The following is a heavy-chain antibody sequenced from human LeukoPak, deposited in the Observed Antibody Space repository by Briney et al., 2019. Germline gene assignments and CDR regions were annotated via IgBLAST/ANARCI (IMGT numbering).Heavy chain of an antibody. CDR3: AKESGNYGRFDY. Sequence: RGGSPRLSCAASGFTFRSYGMHWVRQAPGKGLEWVAFIRYDGSNKYYADSVKGGFTISRDNSKNTLYLQMNSLRDEDTAVYYCAKESGNYGRFDYWGQGTLVTVSS. CDR2: IRYDGSNK. CDR1: GFTFRSYG. V-gene: IGHV3-30*02. D-gene: IGHD1-26*01. J-gene: IGHJ4*02.